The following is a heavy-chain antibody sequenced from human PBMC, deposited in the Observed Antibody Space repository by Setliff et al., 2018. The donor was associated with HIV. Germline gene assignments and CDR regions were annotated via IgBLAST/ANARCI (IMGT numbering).Heavy chain of an antibody. CDR3: ARGLMSYNFWGGRNDYHYMDV. Sequence: SETLSLTCSVSGGSISGYYWNWIRQPPGKGLEWIGCIYYSGRTTYNSSLKSRVTISLDTSKKQFSLKLNSVTAADMAVYYCARGLMSYNFWGGRNDYHYMDVWGKGTTVTVSS. D-gene: IGHD3-3*01. J-gene: IGHJ6*03. CDR1: GGSISGYY. CDR2: IYYSGRT. V-gene: IGHV4-59*01.